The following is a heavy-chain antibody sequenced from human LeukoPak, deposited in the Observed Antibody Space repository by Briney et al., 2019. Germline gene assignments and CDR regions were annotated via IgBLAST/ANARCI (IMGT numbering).Heavy chain of an antibody. J-gene: IGHJ4*02. CDR1: GFTFSSYS. CDR2: ISSSSSYI. CDR3: ARDRAQLYCSGGSCYFDY. V-gene: IGHV3-21*01. Sequence: GGSLRLSCAASGFTFSSYSMNWVRQAPGKGLEWVSSISSSSSYIYYADSVKGRFTISRDNAKNSLYLQMNSLRAEDTAVYYCARDRAQLYCSGGSCYFDYWGQGTLVTVSS. D-gene: IGHD2-15*01.